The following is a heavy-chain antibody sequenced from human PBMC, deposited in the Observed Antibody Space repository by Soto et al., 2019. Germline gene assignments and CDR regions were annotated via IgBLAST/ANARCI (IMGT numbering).Heavy chain of an antibody. CDR3: AKVRGSGTNGYFDY. CDR2: ISGSGGST. Sequence: EVQLLESGGGLVQPGGSLRLSCAASGFTFSSYAMSWVRQAPGKGLEWVSAISGSGGSTYYADSVKGRFAISRDNSKNTLYLQMNSLRAEDTAVYYCAKVRGSGTNGYFDYWAREPWSPSPQ. V-gene: IGHV3-23*01. CDR1: GFTFSSYA. D-gene: IGHD3-10*01. J-gene: IGHJ4*02.